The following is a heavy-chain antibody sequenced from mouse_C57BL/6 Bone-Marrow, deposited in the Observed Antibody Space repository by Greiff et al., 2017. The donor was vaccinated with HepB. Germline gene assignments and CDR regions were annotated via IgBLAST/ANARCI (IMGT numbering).Heavy chain of an antibody. D-gene: IGHD2-3*01. Sequence: EVQLQQSGPELVKPGASVKISCKASGYTFTDYYMNWVKQSHGKSLEWIGDINPNNGGTSYNQKFKGKATLTVDKSSSTAYMELRSLTSEDSAVYYCARLGGLLPFAYWGQGTLVTVSA. CDR1: GYTFTDYY. CDR3: ARLGGLLPFAY. J-gene: IGHJ3*01. CDR2: INPNNGGT. V-gene: IGHV1-26*01.